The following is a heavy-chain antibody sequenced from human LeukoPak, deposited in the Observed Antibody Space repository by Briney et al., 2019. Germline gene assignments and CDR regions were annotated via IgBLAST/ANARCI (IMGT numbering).Heavy chain of an antibody. D-gene: IGHD3-16*01. V-gene: IGHV3-30*02. CDR2: IRYDGSNK. CDR1: GFTFSSYG. J-gene: IGHJ3*02. Sequence: GGSLRLSCAASGFTFSSYGMHWVRQAPGKGLEWVAFIRYDGSNKYYADSVKGRFTISRDNSKNTLYLQMNSLRAEDTAVYYCAKAGGISRGHAFDIWGQGTMVTVSS. CDR3: AKAGGISRGHAFDI.